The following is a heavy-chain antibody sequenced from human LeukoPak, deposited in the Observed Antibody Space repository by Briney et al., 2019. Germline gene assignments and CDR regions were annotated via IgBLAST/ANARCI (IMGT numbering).Heavy chain of an antibody. CDR3: AKSLRGYSASRFDC. Sequence: PGGSLRLSCAASGFSFSGYAMSWVRQAPGKGLEWVSTISGNGATKYYADSVKGRFIISRDNSKNTLYLQMNSLRAEDTAVYYCAKSLRGYSASRFDCWGQGTLVTVSS. CDR1: GFSFSGYA. D-gene: IGHD4-11*01. J-gene: IGHJ4*02. CDR2: ISGNGATK. V-gene: IGHV3-23*01.